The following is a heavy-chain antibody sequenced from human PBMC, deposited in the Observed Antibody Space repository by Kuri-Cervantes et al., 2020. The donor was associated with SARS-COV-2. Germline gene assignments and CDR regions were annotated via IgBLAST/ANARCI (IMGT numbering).Heavy chain of an antibody. V-gene: IGHV4-34*01. D-gene: IGHD3-22*01. CDR2: INHSGST. CDR3: ASISVAAERHSYYYDSSGYYAKPYYYGMDV. Sequence: SETLSLTCAVYGGSFSGYYWSWIRQPPGKGLEWIGEINHSGSTNYNPSLKSRVTISVDTSKNQFSLKLSSVTAADTAVYYCASISVAAERHSYYYDSSGYYAKPYYYGMDVWGQGTTVTVSS. J-gene: IGHJ6*02. CDR1: GGSFSGYY.